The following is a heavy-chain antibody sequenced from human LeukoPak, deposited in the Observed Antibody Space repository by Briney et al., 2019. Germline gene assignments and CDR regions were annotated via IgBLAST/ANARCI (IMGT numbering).Heavy chain of an antibody. D-gene: IGHD6-19*01. V-gene: IGHV6-1*01. CDR3: ARDSSGWRSIFDY. J-gene: IGHJ4*02. CDR2: TYYRSKWYS. Sequence: SQTLSLTCAISGDSVSSNSAAWNWIRQSPSRGLEWLGRTYYRSKWYSDYAVSVKSPLTISPDTSKSQFSLQLNSVTPEDTAVYYCARDSSGWRSIFDYWGQGTLVTVSS. CDR1: GDSVSSNSAA.